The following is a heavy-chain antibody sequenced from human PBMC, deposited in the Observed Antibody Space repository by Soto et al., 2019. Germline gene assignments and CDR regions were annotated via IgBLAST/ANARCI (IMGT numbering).Heavy chain of an antibody. D-gene: IGHD2-15*01. J-gene: IGHJ5*02. CDR3: ARVDCSGGSCYSWFDP. Sequence: QVPLVQSGAEVKKPGASVKVSCKASGYTFTGYYMHWVRQAPGQGLEWMGWINPNSGGTNYAQKFQGWVTMTRDTSISTAYRELSRLRSDDTAVYYCARVDCSGGSCYSWFDPWGQGTLVTVSS. CDR1: GYTFTGYY. V-gene: IGHV1-2*04. CDR2: INPNSGGT.